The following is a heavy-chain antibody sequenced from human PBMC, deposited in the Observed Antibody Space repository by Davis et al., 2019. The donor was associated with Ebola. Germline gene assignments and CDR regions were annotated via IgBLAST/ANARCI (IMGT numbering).Heavy chain of an antibody. D-gene: IGHD2/OR15-2a*01. CDR1: GYKFTNYW. Sequence: GESLKISCKGSGYKFTNYWIGWVRQMPGKGLEWMGIIYPRDSDIRYRPSFEGQVTISVDRSSSTAYLQWSSLKASDSAMYYCARQEALYGSIDNWGQGTLVTVSS. J-gene: IGHJ4*02. CDR2: IYPRDSDI. CDR3: ARQEALYGSIDN. V-gene: IGHV5-51*01.